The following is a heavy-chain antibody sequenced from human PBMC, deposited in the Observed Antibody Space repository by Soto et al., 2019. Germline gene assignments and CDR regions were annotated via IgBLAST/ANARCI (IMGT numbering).Heavy chain of an antibody. J-gene: IGHJ6*02. Sequence: GGSLRLSCAASGFTFSGYRMNWVRQAPGKGLEWVSSISDSGSTIYYGDSVKGRFTISSDIAKNSLYLQMNSLRAEDTAVYYCAREKMYYRYMDVWGQGTTVTVSS. CDR3: AREKMYYRYMDV. CDR2: ISDSGSTI. D-gene: IGHD3-16*02. V-gene: IGHV3-48*01. CDR1: GFTFSGYR.